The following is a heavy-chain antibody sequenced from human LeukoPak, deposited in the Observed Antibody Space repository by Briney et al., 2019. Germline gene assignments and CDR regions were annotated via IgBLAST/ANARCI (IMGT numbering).Heavy chain of an antibody. CDR3: ARESAGIAAAGTSY. CDR1: GFTFSSYS. CDR2: INSDGSST. V-gene: IGHV3-74*01. Sequence: GGSLRLSCAASGFTFSSYSMNWVRQAPGKGLVWVSRINSDGSSTSYADSVKGRFTISRDNAKNTLYLQMNSLRAEDTAVYYCARESAGIAAAGTSYWGQGTLVTVSS. D-gene: IGHD6-13*01. J-gene: IGHJ4*02.